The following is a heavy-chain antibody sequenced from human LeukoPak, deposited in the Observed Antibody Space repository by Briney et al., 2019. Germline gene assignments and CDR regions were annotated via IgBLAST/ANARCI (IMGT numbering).Heavy chain of an antibody. J-gene: IGHJ5*02. CDR3: ARLGLRQWLVLAFDP. V-gene: IGHV4-61*02. CDR2: IYTSGST. Sequence: PSETLSLTCTVSGGSISSGSYYWSWIRQPAGKGLEWIGRIYTSGSTNYNPSLKSRVTISVDTSKNQFSLKLSSVTAADTAVYYCARLGLRQWLVLAFDPWGQGTLVTVSS. CDR1: GGSISSGSYY. D-gene: IGHD6-19*01.